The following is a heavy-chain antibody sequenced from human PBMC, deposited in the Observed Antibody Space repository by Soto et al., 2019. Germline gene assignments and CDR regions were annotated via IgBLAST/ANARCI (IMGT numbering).Heavy chain of an antibody. CDR3: AREGFGGVIGRGNYFDY. CDR2: IWYDGSNK. D-gene: IGHD3-16*02. Sequence: PGGSLRLSCAASGFTFSSYGMHWVPQAPGKGLEWVAVIWYDGSNKYYADSVKGRFTISRDNSKNTLYLQMNSLRAEDTAVYYCAREGFGGVIGRGNYFDYWGQGTLVTVSS. V-gene: IGHV3-33*01. CDR1: GFTFSSYG. J-gene: IGHJ4*02.